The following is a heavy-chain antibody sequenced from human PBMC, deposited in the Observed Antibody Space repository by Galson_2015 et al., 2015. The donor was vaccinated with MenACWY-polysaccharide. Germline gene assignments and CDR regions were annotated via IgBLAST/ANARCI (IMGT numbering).Heavy chain of an antibody. V-gene: IGHV3-15*01. CDR3: NTGSPRRFFLEWFGAGGY. Sequence: SLRLSCAASGFTFSNAWMSWVRQAPGKGLEWVGRIKSKTAGGTTDYAAPVKGRFTISRDDSKNTLYLQMNSLKTEDTAVYYCNTGSPRRFFLEWFGAGGYWGQGTRVTVSS. J-gene: IGHJ4*02. CDR1: GFTFSNAW. D-gene: IGHD3-3*01. CDR2: IKSKTAGGTT.